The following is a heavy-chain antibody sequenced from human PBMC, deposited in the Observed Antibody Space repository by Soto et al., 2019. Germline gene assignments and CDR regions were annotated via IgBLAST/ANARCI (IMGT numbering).Heavy chain of an antibody. Sequence: SETLSLTCTVSGGSISSYYWSWIRQPPGKGLEWIGYIYYSGSTNYNPSLKSRVTISVDTSKNQFSLKLSSVTAADTAVYYCATMGTPATGLYFFDYWGQGTLVTVSS. J-gene: IGHJ4*02. CDR2: IYYSGST. D-gene: IGHD1-7*01. CDR3: ATMGTPATGLYFFDY. CDR1: GGSISSYY. V-gene: IGHV4-59*01.